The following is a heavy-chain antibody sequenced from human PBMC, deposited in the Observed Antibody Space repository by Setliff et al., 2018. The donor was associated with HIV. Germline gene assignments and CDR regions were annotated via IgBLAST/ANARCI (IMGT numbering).Heavy chain of an antibody. D-gene: IGHD5-12*01. V-gene: IGHV4-39*01. CDR2: FYLTEST. CDR3: ARVQVGGYNFYFDY. Sequence: SETLSLTCTVSGGSISSSSYYWVWIRQPPGKGLDWIGSFYLTESTNYNPTLKSRVTISGDTSRNQFSLKLSSVTAADTAVYYCARVQVGGYNFYFDYWGQGTLVTVSS. CDR1: GGSISSSSYY. J-gene: IGHJ4*02.